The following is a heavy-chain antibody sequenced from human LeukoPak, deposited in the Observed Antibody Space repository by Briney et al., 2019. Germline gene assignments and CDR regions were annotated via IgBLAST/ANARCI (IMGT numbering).Heavy chain of an antibody. Sequence: SETLSLTCAVYGGSFSGYYWSWIRQPPGKGLEWIGEINHSGSTNYNPSLKSRVTISVDTSKNQFSLKLSSVAAADTAVYYCARGTTYNQYYYDSSGYYSFDYWGQGTLVTVSS. CDR2: INHSGST. D-gene: IGHD3-22*01. J-gene: IGHJ4*02. CDR1: GGSFSGYY. V-gene: IGHV4-34*01. CDR3: ARGTTYNQYYYDSSGYYSFDY.